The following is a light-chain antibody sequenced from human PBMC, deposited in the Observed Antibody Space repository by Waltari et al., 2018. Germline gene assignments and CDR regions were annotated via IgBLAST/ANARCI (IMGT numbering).Light chain of an antibody. CDR1: QSVSSY. Sequence: EIVLTQSPATLSLSPGERATLSCRASQSVSSYLAWYQQKPGQAPRLLIYDASNRATGIPGRFSGSGSGTDFTLTISSLEPEDFAVYYCQQRKTFGPGTKVDIK. CDR2: DAS. CDR3: QQRKT. J-gene: IGKJ3*01. V-gene: IGKV3-11*01.